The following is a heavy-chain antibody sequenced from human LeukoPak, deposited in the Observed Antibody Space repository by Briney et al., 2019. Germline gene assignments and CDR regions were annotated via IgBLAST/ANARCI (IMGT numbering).Heavy chain of an antibody. CDR2: ISGSGGST. Sequence: SLRLSSAASGFTFSRYAMSWVRQAPVKGLEWVSSISGSGGSTYYANSVKGRFTISRDNSKNTLYMKMNSLRAEDTAVYYCAKEGIAAGLIGYNWFDPWGQGTLVTVSS. D-gene: IGHD6-13*01. J-gene: IGHJ5*02. CDR1: GFTFSRYA. V-gene: IGHV3-23*01. CDR3: AKEGIAAGLIGYNWFDP.